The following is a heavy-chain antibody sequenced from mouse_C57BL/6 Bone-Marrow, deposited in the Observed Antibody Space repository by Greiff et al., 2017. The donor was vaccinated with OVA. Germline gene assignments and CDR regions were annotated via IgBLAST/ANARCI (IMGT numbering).Heavy chain of an antibody. J-gene: IGHJ1*01. Sequence: EVQGVESGEGLVKPGGSLKLSCAASGFTFSSYAMSWVRQTPEKRLEWVAYISSGGDYIYYADTVKGRFTISRDNARNTLYLQMGSLKSEDTAMYYCTRERWGYDGYFDFWGQGTTVTVSS. D-gene: IGHD2-2*01. CDR1: GFTFSSYA. CDR2: ISSGGDYI. CDR3: TRERWGYDGYFDF. V-gene: IGHV5-9-1*02.